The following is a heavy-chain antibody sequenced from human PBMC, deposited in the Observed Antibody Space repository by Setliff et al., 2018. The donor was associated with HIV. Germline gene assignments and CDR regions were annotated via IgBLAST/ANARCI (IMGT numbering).Heavy chain of an antibody. J-gene: IGHJ4*02. CDR1: GFTFSNYA. V-gene: IGHV3-23*01. Sequence: GSLRLSCAASGFTFSNYAMSWVRQAPGKGLEWVSGISGSAGTTYYADSVKGRFTISRDNSKNTLYLQMNSLRAEDTAVYYCARDVAVASFFNYWGQGTLVTVSS. D-gene: IGHD6-19*01. CDR2: ISGSAGTT. CDR3: ARDVAVASFFNY.